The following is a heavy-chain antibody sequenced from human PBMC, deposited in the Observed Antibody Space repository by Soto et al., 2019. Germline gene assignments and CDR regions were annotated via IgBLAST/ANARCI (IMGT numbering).Heavy chain of an antibody. J-gene: IGHJ4*02. CDR3: VKDGVNYYDSSGYYASSGPYFDY. D-gene: IGHD3-22*01. CDR1: GFTFSSYA. CDR2: ISSNGGST. V-gene: IGHV3-64D*08. Sequence: GGSLRLSCSASGFTFSSYAMHWVRQAPGKGLEYVSAISSNGGSTYYADSVKGRFTISRDNSKNTLYLQMSSLRAEDTAVYYCVKDGVNYYDSSGYYASSGPYFDYWGQGTLVTVSS.